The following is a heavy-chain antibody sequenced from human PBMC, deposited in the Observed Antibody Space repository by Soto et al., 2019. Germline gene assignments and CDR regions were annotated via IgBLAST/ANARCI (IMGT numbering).Heavy chain of an antibody. V-gene: IGHV3-30*18. Sequence: QVQLVESGGGVVQPGRSLRLSCAASGFTFSSYGMHWVRQAPGKGLEWVALISEDGSNKNYADSVKGRFTISRDNSKNTLYLQMNSLRAEDTAVYYCANPRGYSYGYGRPTDYWGQGSLVTVSS. CDR3: ANPRGYSYGYGRPTDY. J-gene: IGHJ4*02. CDR1: GFTFSSYG. D-gene: IGHD5-18*01. CDR2: ISEDGSNK.